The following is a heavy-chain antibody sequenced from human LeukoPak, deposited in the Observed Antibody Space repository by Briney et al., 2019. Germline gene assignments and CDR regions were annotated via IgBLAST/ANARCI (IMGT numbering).Heavy chain of an antibody. D-gene: IGHD6-19*01. CDR1: GGSISSDSYY. Sequence: SETLSLTCTVSGGSISSDSYYWAWIRQPPGKGLEWIASIYYSGSTYYNPSLKSRVTISVDTSRNQFPLKLSSVTAADTAVYYCASLAVAGLSEGYWGQGTLVIVSS. CDR3: ASLAVAGLSEGY. CDR2: IYYSGST. V-gene: IGHV4-39*01. J-gene: IGHJ4*02.